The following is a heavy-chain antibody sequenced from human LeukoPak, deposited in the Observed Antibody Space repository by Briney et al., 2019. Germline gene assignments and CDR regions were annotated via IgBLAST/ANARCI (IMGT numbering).Heavy chain of an antibody. D-gene: IGHD5-18*01. CDR2: ISGSGGST. CDR1: GFTFSSYG. V-gene: IGHV3-23*01. CDR3: AKSYLVMHDAFDI. J-gene: IGHJ3*02. Sequence: GGSLRLSCAASGFTFSSYGMHWVRQAPGKGLEWVSVISGSGGSTYYADSVKGRFTISRDNSKNTLYLQMNSLRAEDTAVYYCAKSYLVMHDAFDIWGQGTMVTVSS.